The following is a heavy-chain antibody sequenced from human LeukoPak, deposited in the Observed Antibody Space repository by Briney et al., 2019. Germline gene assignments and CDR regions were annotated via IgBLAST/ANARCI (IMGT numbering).Heavy chain of an antibody. Sequence: ASVKVSCKASGYTFTDYYIHWVRLAPGQGLEWMGWINPNSGATNYAQNFQGRVTVTRDTSIRTVYMELTRLTSDDTAVYYCATGPNIYGSGRSWYDPWGQGTLVTVSS. J-gene: IGHJ5*02. CDR3: ATGPNIYGSGRSWYDP. V-gene: IGHV1-2*02. CDR2: INPNSGAT. CDR1: GYTFTDYY. D-gene: IGHD3-10*01.